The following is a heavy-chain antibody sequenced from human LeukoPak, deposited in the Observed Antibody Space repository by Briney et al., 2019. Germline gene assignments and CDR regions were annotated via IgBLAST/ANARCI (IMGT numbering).Heavy chain of an antibody. CDR1: GFTFRFYA. J-gene: IGHJ3*02. Sequence: GGSLRLSCAGSGFTFRFYAMTWVRQAPGKGLEWVSGITGDASVTYDADSVKGRFNISRDNSKNTLYLHLNSLRVEDTAVYYCAKAYSTSLYGDAFHIWSQGTMVTVSP. V-gene: IGHV3-23*01. CDR2: ITGDASVT. D-gene: IGHD6-13*01. CDR3: AKAYSTSLYGDAFHI.